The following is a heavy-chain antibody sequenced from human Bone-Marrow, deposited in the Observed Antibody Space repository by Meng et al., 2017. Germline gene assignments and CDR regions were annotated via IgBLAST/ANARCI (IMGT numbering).Heavy chain of an antibody. CDR3: TRDGYSDCSRTSCFDF. CDR2: ISTNNGNP. Sequence: VQLVQSGSELRKPGASVKFSCKASGYPLSRYTINWLRQAPGQGLEWMGWISTNNGNPTYAQGFTGRFVFSLDTSVSTAYLQISTLKADDTAVYYCTRDGYSDCSRTSCFDFWGQGTLVTVSS. D-gene: IGHD2-2*01. J-gene: IGHJ4*02. V-gene: IGHV7-4-1*02. CDR1: GYPLSRYT.